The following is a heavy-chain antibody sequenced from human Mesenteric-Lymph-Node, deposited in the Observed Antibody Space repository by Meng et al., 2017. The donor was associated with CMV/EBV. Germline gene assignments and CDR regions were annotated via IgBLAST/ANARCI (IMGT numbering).Heavy chain of an antibody. V-gene: IGHV1-69*01. Sequence: CQASGGTFSSSAISWVRQAPGQGLEWMGGIIPIFGTANYAQKFQGRVTITADESTSTAYMELSSLRSEDTAVYYCARDGDYYGSGGYWGQGTLVTVSS. CDR1: GGTFSSSA. J-gene: IGHJ4*02. CDR2: IIPIFGTA. CDR3: ARDGDYYGSGGY. D-gene: IGHD3-10*01.